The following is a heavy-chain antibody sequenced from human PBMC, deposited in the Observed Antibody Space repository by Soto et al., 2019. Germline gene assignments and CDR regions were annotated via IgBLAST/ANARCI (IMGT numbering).Heavy chain of an antibody. CDR3: TTDAYYDILTGPFNFDY. Sequence: GGSLRLSCAASGFTFSNAWMNWVRQAPGKGLEWVGRIKSKTDGGTTDYAAPVKGRFTISRDDSKNTLYLQMNSLKTEDTAVYYCTTDAYYDILTGPFNFDYWGQGTLVTVSS. CDR2: IKSKTDGGTT. D-gene: IGHD3-9*01. J-gene: IGHJ4*02. V-gene: IGHV3-15*07. CDR1: GFTFSNAW.